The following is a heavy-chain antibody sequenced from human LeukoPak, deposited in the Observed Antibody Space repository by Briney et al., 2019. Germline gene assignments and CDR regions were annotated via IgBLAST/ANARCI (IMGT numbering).Heavy chain of an antibody. CDR3: ARDGCSSTSCYTHYFDY. J-gene: IGHJ4*02. CDR2: IKQDGSEK. V-gene: IGHV3-7*01. CDR1: GFTFSSYA. Sequence: GGSLRLSCAASGFTFSSYAMSWVRQAPGKGLEWVANIKQDGSEKYYVDSVKGRFTISRDNAMNSLYLQMNSLRAEDTAVYYCARDGCSSTSCYTHYFDYWGQGTLVTVSS. D-gene: IGHD2-2*02.